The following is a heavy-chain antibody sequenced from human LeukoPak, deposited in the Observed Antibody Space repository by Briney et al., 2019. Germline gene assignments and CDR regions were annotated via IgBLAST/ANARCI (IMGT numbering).Heavy chain of an antibody. CDR2: ISAYNGNT. J-gene: IGHJ4*02. CDR3: ARGYCSSTSCRFDY. Sequence: ASVKVSCKASGYTFTSYGISWVRQAPGQGLEWMGWISAYNGNTNYAQKLQGRVTMTTDTSTRTAYMELRSLTSDDTAVYYCARGYCSSTSCRFDYWGQGTLVTVSS. CDR1: GYTFTSYG. D-gene: IGHD2-2*01. V-gene: IGHV1-18*01.